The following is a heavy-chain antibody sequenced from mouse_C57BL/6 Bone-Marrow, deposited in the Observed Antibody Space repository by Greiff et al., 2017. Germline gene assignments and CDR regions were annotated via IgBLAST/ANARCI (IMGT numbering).Heavy chain of an antibody. CDR3: AGRAHWYFDI. CDR1: GYTFTDYY. V-gene: IGHV1-77*01. J-gene: IGHJ1*03. Sequence: QVQLQQSGAELVKPGASVKISCKASGYTFTDYYINWVKQRPGQGLEWIGKIGPGSGSTYYKEKFKGKATLTADKSSSTAYMPLSSLTAEASAVYVGAGRAHWYFDIWCTGTTVTVTA. D-gene: IGHD3-3*01. CDR2: IGPGSGST.